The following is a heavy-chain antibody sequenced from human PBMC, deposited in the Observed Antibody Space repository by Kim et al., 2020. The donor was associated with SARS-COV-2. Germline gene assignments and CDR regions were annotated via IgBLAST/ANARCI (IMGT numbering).Heavy chain of an antibody. V-gene: IGHV4-59*09. Sequence: NPPLKSRVTISEDTSKNQFSLKLSPVTAADTAVYYCAGGLEQPLGRVFQHWGQGTLVTVSS. J-gene: IGHJ1*01. CDR3: AGGLEQPLGRVFQH. D-gene: IGHD6-13*01.